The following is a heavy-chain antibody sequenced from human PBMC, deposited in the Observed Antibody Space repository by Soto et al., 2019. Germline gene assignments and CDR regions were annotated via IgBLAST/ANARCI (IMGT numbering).Heavy chain of an antibody. Sequence: GPTPVNPTQTLTRTCTFSGFSLSTILYGVCFIRHPPGEALVCLALIYWDYYKRYSPSLKSRLTITKHTSTHQVVLTMTTMEPVDKATYYCAQWFGENKIFAYWAQGTLVPVSS. D-gene: IGHD3-10*01. CDR1: GFSLSTILYG. CDR3: AQWFGENKIFAY. V-gene: IGHV2-5*02. J-gene: IGHJ4*02. CDR2: IYWDYYK.